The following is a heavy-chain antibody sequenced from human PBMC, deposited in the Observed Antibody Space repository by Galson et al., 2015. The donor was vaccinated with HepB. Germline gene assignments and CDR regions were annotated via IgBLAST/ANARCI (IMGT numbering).Heavy chain of an antibody. Sequence: SLRLSCAASGFTFSSYGMHWVRQAPGKGLEWVAVIWYDGSNRYYADSVKGRFTISRDNSKNTLYLQMNSLRAEDTAVYYCARDSYDFWSGYSSYYYYGMDVWGQGTTVTVSS. CDR2: IWYDGSNR. V-gene: IGHV3-33*01. J-gene: IGHJ6*02. CDR3: ARDSYDFWSGYSSYYYYGMDV. CDR1: GFTFSSYG. D-gene: IGHD3-3*01.